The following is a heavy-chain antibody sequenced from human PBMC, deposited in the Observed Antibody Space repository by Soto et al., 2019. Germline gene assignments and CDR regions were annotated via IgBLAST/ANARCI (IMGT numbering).Heavy chain of an antibody. V-gene: IGHV4-59*08. D-gene: IGHD4-17*01. CDR3: ARSDYGDYPEGYYYMDV. CDR1: GGSISSYY. Sequence: SETLSLTCTVSGGSISSYYWSWIRQPPGKGLEWIGYIYYSGSTNYNPSLKSRVTISVDTSKNQFSLKLSSVTAADTAVYYCARSDYGDYPEGYYYMDVWGKGTTVTVSS. CDR2: IYYSGST. J-gene: IGHJ6*03.